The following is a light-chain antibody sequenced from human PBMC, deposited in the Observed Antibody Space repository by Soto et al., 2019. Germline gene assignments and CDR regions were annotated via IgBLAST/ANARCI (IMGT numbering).Light chain of an antibody. CDR2: AAS. J-gene: IGKJ5*01. CDR3: QQYNDASPIT. Sequence: EVVLTQSPATLSLSPGEGATLTCRASQSVGTNLAWYQQKPGQSPGILIYAASTRATGVPARFGGSGSETELTLTINSLQSEDFALYYCQQYNDASPITFGQGTRLEIK. CDR1: QSVGTN. V-gene: IGKV3-15*01.